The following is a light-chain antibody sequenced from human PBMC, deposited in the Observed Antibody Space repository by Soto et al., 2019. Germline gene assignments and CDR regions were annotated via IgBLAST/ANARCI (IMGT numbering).Light chain of an antibody. CDR2: SNN. CDR1: SSNIGGNT. J-gene: IGLJ2*01. CDR3: AAWDDSLDGPV. V-gene: IGLV1-44*01. Sequence: QSVLTQPPSASGTPGQRVTVSCSGSSSNIGGNTVNWYQQVPGTAPKLLIYSNNQRPSGVPDRFSGSKSGTSASLAISGLQSEDEADYYCAAWDDSLDGPVFGGGTKLTGL.